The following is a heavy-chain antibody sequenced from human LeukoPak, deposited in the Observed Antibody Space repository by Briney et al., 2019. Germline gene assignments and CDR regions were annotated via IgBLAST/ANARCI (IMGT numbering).Heavy chain of an antibody. J-gene: IGHJ4*02. V-gene: IGHV3-74*01. CDR2: INSDGSST. D-gene: IGHD1-7*01. Sequence: GGSLRLSCAASGFTFSSCWMHWVRQDPGHRLGWFARINSDGSSTSYADSVKGRFTISRDNVKSTLYLQMSSLRVEDTAVYYCARVTSLTGTIFASWGQGTLVTVSS. CDR3: ARVTSLTGTIFAS. CDR1: GFTFSSCW.